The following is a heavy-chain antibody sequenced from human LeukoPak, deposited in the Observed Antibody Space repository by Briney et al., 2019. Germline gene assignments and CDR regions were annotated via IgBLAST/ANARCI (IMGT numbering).Heavy chain of an antibody. CDR3: AREADDGVYYFDH. J-gene: IGHJ4*02. CDR2: IKQDGSEK. D-gene: IGHD5-24*01. Sequence: GGSLRLSCAASGFTFSSYWMSWVRQAPGKGLEWVANIKQDGSEKYYVDYVKGRFTISRDNAKNSLYLQINSLRAEDTAVYYCAREADDGVYYFDHWGQGTLVTVSS. CDR1: GFTFSSYW. V-gene: IGHV3-7*01.